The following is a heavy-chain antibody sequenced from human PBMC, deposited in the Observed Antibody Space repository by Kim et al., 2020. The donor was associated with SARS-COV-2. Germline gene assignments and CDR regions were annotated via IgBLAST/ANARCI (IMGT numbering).Heavy chain of an antibody. Sequence: GGSLRLSCAASGFTFSSYAMSWVRQAPGKGLEWVSAISGSGGSTYYADSVKGRFTISRDNSKNTLYLQMNSLRAEDTAVYYCAKGNVVGATTEDYYYYGMDVWGQGTTVTVSS. CDR3: AKGNVVGATTEDYYYYGMDV. V-gene: IGHV3-23*01. CDR2: ISGSGGST. D-gene: IGHD1-26*01. J-gene: IGHJ6*02. CDR1: GFTFSSYA.